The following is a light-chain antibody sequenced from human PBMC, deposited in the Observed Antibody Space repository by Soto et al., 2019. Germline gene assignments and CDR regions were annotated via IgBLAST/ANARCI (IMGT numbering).Light chain of an antibody. Sequence: QSVLTQPPSASGSPGQSVTISCTGTSSDVGGYNYVSWYQQHPGKAPKLMIHEVSYRPSGVSNRFSGSKSGNTASLTISGLQAEDEADYYCDSYTSSRAYVFGIGTKVTVL. V-gene: IGLV2-14*01. CDR3: DSYTSSRAYV. CDR1: SSDVGGYNY. CDR2: EVS. J-gene: IGLJ1*01.